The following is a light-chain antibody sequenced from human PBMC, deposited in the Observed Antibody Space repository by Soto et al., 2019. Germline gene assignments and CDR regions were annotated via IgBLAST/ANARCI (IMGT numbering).Light chain of an antibody. CDR2: GAC. CDR1: QSVSSN. CDR3: KQYNNCPQIT. J-gene: IGKJ5*01. V-gene: IGKV3-15*01. Sequence: EIMMTQSPATLSVSPGERADLSCRASQSVSSNLAWYQQKPGQAPRLLIYGACTRATGIQACCRGSPSEPQFRLTIRSPQFEDFAVYYCKQYNNCPQITLGQGTRLEIK.